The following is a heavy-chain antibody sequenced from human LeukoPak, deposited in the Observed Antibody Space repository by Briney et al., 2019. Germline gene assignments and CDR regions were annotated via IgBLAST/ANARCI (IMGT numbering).Heavy chain of an antibody. V-gene: IGHV4-34*01. CDR3: ARLLRRRFGAELGYCSGGSCYRDAFDI. CDR2: INHSVST. J-gene: IGHJ3*02. D-gene: IGHD2-15*01. CDR1: GGSFSGYY. Sequence: SETLSLTCAVYGGSFSGYYWSWIRRPPGNGMEWSGEINHSVSTNNNPSLKSQVTISVDTSKNQFSLKLSSVTAADTAVYYCARLLRRRFGAELGYCSGGSCYRDAFDIWGQGTMVTVSS.